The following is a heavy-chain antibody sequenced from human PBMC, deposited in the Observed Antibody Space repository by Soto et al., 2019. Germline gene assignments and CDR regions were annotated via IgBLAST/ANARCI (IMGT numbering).Heavy chain of an antibody. Sequence: HVQLQESGPGLVKPSETLSLTCTVSGGSISTYYWRWIRQPPGKGLEWIGYIYYDGSTSYNPSLSSPVTISVDTSKNQFTLILSSVTSADTAVYYCARDQLSSGLYVWFDPWGQGTLVTVSS. CDR2: IYYDGST. D-gene: IGHD6-25*01. V-gene: IGHV4-59*01. CDR3: ARDQLSSGLYVWFDP. CDR1: GGSISTYY. J-gene: IGHJ5*02.